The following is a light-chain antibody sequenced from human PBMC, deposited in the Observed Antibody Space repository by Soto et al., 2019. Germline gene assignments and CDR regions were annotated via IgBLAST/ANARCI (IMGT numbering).Light chain of an antibody. CDR3: QQHSTYPLT. CDR1: QSITTF. V-gene: IGKV1-5*01. CDR2: DAS. J-gene: IGKJ4*01. Sequence: GDRVPMPCRASQSITTFLAWYQQKPGRAPQILIYDASKLEPGVPSRLSGGGSGTEFTLTISSLQPDDFATYYCQQHSTYPLTFGGGTKVDI.